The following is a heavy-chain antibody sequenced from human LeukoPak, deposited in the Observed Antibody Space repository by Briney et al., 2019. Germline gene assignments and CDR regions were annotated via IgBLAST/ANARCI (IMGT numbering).Heavy chain of an antibody. D-gene: IGHD2-21*02. CDR3: ARMGALVVVTAIHGDYFDY. Sequence: SETLSLTCTVSGGSISSSSYYWGWIRQPPGKGLEWIGSIYYSGSTYYNPSLKSRVTISVDTSKNQFSLKLSSVTAADTAVYYCARMGALVVVTAIHGDYFDYWGQGTLVTVSS. CDR1: GGSISSSSYY. CDR2: IYYSGST. J-gene: IGHJ4*02. V-gene: IGHV4-39*07.